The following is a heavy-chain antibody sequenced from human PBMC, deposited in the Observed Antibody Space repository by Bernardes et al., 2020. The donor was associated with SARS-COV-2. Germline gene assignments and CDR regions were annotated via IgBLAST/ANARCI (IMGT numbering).Heavy chain of an antibody. J-gene: IGHJ4*02. CDR2: ISCSSSTR. Sequence: GGSLRLSCAASGFTLSSYSMTWVRQAPGKGLEWLSFISCSSSTRYDADSVRGRFTISRDNAKNSVYLQMNSLRAEDTAVYYCARGWRENSFDYWGQGALVTVSS. D-gene: IGHD2-15*01. CDR1: GFTLSSYS. V-gene: IGHV3-48*01. CDR3: ARGWRENSFDY.